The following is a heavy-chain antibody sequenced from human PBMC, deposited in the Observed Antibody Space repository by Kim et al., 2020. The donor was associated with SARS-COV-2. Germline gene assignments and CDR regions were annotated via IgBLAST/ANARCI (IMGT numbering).Heavy chain of an antibody. CDR1: GYTFTGYY. CDR2: INPNSGGT. V-gene: IGHV1-2*04. D-gene: IGHD1-26*01. CDR3: ARAFEFLYSGSYSGALYGMDV. J-gene: IGHJ6*02. Sequence: ASVKVSCKASGYTFTGYYMHWVRQAPGQGLEWMGWINPNSGGTNYAQKFQGWVTMTRDTSISTAYMELSRLRSDDTAVYYCARAFEFLYSGSYSGALYGMDVWGQGTTVNVSS.